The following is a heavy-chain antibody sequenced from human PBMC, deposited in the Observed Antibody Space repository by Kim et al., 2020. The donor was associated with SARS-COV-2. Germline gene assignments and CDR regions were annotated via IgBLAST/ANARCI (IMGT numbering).Heavy chain of an antibody. Sequence: GGSLRLSCAVSGFTLSRHDVHWVRQAPGKGLRWVAFVSFDGRSNYANSVKGRLTISRDPSKNTVYLQIDRLRPEDTAIYYCARDYTNTGDLDYCVQGT. CDR2: VSFDGRS. CDR3: ARDYTNTGDLDY. CDR1: GFTLSRHD. V-gene: IGHV3-30*04. J-gene: IGHJ4*02. D-gene: IGHD3-16*01.